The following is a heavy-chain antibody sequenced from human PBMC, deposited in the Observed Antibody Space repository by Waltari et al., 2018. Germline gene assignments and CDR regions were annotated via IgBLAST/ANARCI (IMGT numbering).Heavy chain of an antibody. CDR2: IYYSGST. CDR1: GGSISSHY. V-gene: IGHV4-59*11. D-gene: IGHD6-13*01. CDR3: ARGAIAMITKSFAFDI. J-gene: IGHJ3*02. Sequence: QVQLQESGPGLVKPSETLSLTCTVSGGSISSHYWIWIRQPPGKGLEWIGYIYYSGSTNYNPSLKSRVTISVDTSKNQFSLKLSSVTAADTAVYYCARGAIAMITKSFAFDIWGQGTMVTVSS.